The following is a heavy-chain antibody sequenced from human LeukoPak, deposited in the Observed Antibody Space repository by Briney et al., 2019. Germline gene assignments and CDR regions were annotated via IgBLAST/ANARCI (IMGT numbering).Heavy chain of an antibody. Sequence: ASVKVSCKASGYTFTSYGISWVRQAPGQGLEWMGWFSAYNGNTNYAQKLQGRVTMTTDTSTSTAYMELRSLRSDDTAVYYCAREKEITIFGVVINWFDPWGQGTLVTVSS. V-gene: IGHV1-18*01. CDR3: AREKEITIFGVVINWFDP. CDR2: FSAYNGNT. CDR1: GYTFTSYG. D-gene: IGHD3-3*01. J-gene: IGHJ5*02.